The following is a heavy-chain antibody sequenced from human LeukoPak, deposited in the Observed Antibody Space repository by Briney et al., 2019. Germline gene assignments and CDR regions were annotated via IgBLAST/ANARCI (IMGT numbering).Heavy chain of an antibody. Sequence: SGTLSLTCTVSGGSISSYYWSWIRQPAGKGLEWIGRIYTSGSTNYNPSLKSRVTISVDTSKNQFSLKLSSVTAADTAVYYCARIEYYDNGYYFDYWGQGTLVTVSS. V-gene: IGHV4-4*07. J-gene: IGHJ4*02. CDR3: ARIEYYDNGYYFDY. CDR1: GGSISSYY. CDR2: IYTSGST. D-gene: IGHD3-22*01.